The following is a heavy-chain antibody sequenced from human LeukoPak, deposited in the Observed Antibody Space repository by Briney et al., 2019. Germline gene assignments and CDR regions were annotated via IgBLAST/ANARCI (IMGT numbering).Heavy chain of an antibody. Sequence: GGSLRLSCAASGFTFSDYYMKWIRQAPGKGLEWVAYISGSGSSIYYADSVKGRFTVSRDNVKNSLYLEMHSLRAEDTAVYYCARDQGFYDSTGYYPYYFDYWGQGTLVAVSS. D-gene: IGHD3-22*01. J-gene: IGHJ4*02. CDR1: GFTFSDYY. CDR3: ARDQGFYDSTGYYPYYFDY. CDR2: ISGSGSSI. V-gene: IGHV3-11*04.